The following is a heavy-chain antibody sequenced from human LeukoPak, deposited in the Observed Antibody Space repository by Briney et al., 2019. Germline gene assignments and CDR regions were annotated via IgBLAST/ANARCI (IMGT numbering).Heavy chain of an antibody. CDR2: INPNGGGT. CDR3: ARGGSGSGYLYYFDY. Sequence: ASVKVSCKASGYTFTGYYMHWVRQAPGQGLEWMGRINPNGGGTSYAQNFQGRVSMTRDTSISTTYMELSGLTSDDTAVYYCARGGSGSGYLYYFDYWGQGTLVSVSS. D-gene: IGHD3-10*01. V-gene: IGHV1-2*06. CDR1: GYTFTGYY. J-gene: IGHJ4*01.